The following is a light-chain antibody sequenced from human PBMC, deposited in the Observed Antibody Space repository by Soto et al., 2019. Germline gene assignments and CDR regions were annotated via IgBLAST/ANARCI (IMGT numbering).Light chain of an antibody. Sequence: AIQMTQSPSSLSASVGDRVTITCRASQDIRNDLLWYQQKPGKAPKLLIYAASTLQSGVPSRFSGSGSGTDFTLTISSLQPEDLATYYCLQAYTSPRTFGQGTKVEIK. CDR2: AAS. CDR1: QDIRND. J-gene: IGKJ1*01. V-gene: IGKV1-6*02. CDR3: LQAYTSPRT.